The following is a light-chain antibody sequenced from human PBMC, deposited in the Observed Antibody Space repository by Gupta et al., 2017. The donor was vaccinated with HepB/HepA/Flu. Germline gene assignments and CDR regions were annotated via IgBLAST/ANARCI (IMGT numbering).Light chain of an antibody. Sequence: EIVLTQSPATLSLSPGERATLSCRASQSVSSYLAWYQQKPGQAPRLLIYDASNRATGIPAMFSGSGSGTDFTLTISSLEPEDFAVYYCQQRSNWPITLGQGTHWRLN. CDR3: QQRSNWPIT. CDR1: QSVSSY. J-gene: IGKJ5*01. V-gene: IGKV3-11*01. CDR2: DAS.